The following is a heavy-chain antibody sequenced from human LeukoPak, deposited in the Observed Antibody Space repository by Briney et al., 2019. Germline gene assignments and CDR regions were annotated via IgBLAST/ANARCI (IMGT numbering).Heavy chain of an antibody. V-gene: IGHV4-59*08. D-gene: IGHD4-17*01. CDR2: IYYSGST. CDR1: GGSISSYY. CDR3: ARRGLGYGDHVSYFDY. J-gene: IGHJ4*02. Sequence: SGTLSLTCTVSGGSISSYYWSWIRQPPGKGLEWIGYIYYSGSTNYNPSLKSRVTISVDTSKSQFSLKLSSVTAADTAVYYCARRGLGYGDHVSYFDYWGQGTLVTVSS.